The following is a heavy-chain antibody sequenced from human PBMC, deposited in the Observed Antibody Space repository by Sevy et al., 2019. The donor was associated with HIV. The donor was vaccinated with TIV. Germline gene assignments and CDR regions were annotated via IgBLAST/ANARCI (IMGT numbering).Heavy chain of an antibody. CDR2: FKSKIHGGTT. Sequence: GGSLRLSCTASGFIFGDYGMSWVRQAPGKGLEWIAFFKSKIHGGTTENAASVKGRFIISRDDSKNIIYLQMSNLKTEDTGVYYCTRWSGSQSIFDYWGQGTLVTVSS. J-gene: IGHJ4*02. V-gene: IGHV3-49*04. CDR1: GFIFGDYG. CDR3: TRWSGSQSIFDY. D-gene: IGHD1-26*01.